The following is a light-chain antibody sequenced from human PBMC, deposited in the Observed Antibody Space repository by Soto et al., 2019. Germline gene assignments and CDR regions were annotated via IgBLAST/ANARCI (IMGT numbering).Light chain of an antibody. CDR1: SSNIGAGYD. J-gene: IGLJ2*01. V-gene: IGLV1-40*01. CDR3: QSYDSSLSGRGV. CDR2: GNS. Sequence: QSVLTQPPSVSGAPGQRVTISCTGSSSNIGAGYDVHWYQQLPGTAPKLLIYGNSNRPSGVPDRFSGSKSGTSASLAITGLRAADEADYHCQSYDSSLSGRGVFGGGTKLTVL.